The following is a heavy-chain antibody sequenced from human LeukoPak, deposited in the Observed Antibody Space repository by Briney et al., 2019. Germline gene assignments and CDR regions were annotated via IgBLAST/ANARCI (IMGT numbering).Heavy chain of an antibody. CDR2: ISGSSASI. CDR1: GITFSSYA. CDR3: GKLVGIDY. J-gene: IGHJ4*02. V-gene: IGHV3-23*01. D-gene: IGHD3-9*01. Sequence: GGSLRLSCAASGITFSSYAMSWVRQAPGKGLEWVSTISGSSASIYYADSVKGRFTISRDNSKNTLYLQMNSLRAEDKAVYYCGKLVGIDYWGRGTRVTVSS.